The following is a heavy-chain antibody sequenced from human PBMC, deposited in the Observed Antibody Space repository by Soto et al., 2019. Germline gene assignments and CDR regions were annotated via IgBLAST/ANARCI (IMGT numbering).Heavy chain of an antibody. D-gene: IGHD2-21*01. J-gene: IGHJ4*02. Sequence: GESLKISCQASGYNFTTYWITWVRQMPGRGLEWMGRIAPSDSYTNYSPSFQCHVTISADTSTNTAYLEWRSLKASDSAIYYCACARQDYCDRAYDYRGQGTRVTVSS. CDR1: GYNFTTYW. CDR3: ACARQDYCDRAYDY. V-gene: IGHV5-10-1*01. CDR2: IAPSDSYT.